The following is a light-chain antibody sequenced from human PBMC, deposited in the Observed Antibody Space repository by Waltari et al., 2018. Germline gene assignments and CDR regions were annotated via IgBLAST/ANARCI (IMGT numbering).Light chain of an antibody. V-gene: IGLV3-19*01. CDR3: LSRDTTSTRV. CDR1: SLRRYY. CDR2: GQD. Sequence: SSELTQDPAVSVALGQTVRITCQGDSLRRYYASWYQQWPGQAPILILYGQDNRPSGIPDRFSGSTSGNTASLTITGAQAEDEADYYCLSRDTTSTRVFGGGTRLTV. J-gene: IGLJ3*02.